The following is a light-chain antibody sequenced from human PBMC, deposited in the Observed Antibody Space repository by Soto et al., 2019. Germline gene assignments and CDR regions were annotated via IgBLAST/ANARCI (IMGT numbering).Light chain of an antibody. Sequence: QSVLTQPPSASGSPGQSVTISCTGTSSDVGAYNYVSWYQHHPGKGPKLVIYEVTKRPSGVPDRFSGSKSGNTASLTVSGLQAEDEADYYCSSYAGNNKYVFGTGTKLTVL. CDR3: SSYAGNNKYV. J-gene: IGLJ1*01. CDR2: EVT. V-gene: IGLV2-8*01. CDR1: SSDVGAYNY.